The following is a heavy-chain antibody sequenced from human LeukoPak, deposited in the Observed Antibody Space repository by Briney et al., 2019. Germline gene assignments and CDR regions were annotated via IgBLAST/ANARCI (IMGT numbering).Heavy chain of an antibody. D-gene: IGHD5-18*01. V-gene: IGHV4-39*07. CDR2: IYYSGIT. CDR1: GGSISSNGYY. CDR3: ARGRYIYGSPDDAFDI. J-gene: IGHJ3*02. Sequence: SETLSLTCTVSGGSISSNGYYWGWIRQSPGEGLEWIGNIYYSGITYYNASLKSRVTISVDTSKNQFSLKLNSVTAADTAVYYCARGRYIYGSPDDAFDIWGQGTMVTVSS.